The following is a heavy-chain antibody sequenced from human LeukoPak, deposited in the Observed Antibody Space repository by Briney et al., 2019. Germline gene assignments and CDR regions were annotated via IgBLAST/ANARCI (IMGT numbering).Heavy chain of an antibody. CDR3: AKDGLVWLGGLT. J-gene: IGHJ5*02. CDR2: ISGSGGST. D-gene: IGHD3-10*01. CDR1: RYTLNSYD. Sequence: PGGSLRLSCAVSRYTLNSYDTSWVRQAPGKGLEWVSAISGSGGSTYYADSVKGRFTISRDNSKNTLYLQMNSLRAEDTAVYYCAKDGLVWLGGLTWGQGTLVTVSS. V-gene: IGHV3-23*01.